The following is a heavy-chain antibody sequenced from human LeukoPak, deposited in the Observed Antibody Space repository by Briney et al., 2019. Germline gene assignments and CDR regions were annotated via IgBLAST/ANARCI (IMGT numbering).Heavy chain of an antibody. Sequence: SETLSLTCTVSGGSISSYYWSWNRHPPGKRPEGLGYIYYSGSTNYNPSLKSRVTISVDTSKHQFPLKLSSVTAADTAVYYCARASVPVAPLYYYYYMDVWGKGTTVTVSS. CDR1: GGSISSYY. CDR2: IYYSGST. V-gene: IGHV4-59*01. CDR3: ARASVPVAPLYYYYYMDV. D-gene: IGHD2-15*01. J-gene: IGHJ6*03.